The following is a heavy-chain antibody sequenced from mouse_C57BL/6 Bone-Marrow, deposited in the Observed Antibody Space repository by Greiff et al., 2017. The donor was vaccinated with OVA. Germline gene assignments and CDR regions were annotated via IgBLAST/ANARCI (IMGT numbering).Heavy chain of an antibody. CDR1: GYTFTTYP. V-gene: IGHV1-47*01. J-gene: IGHJ3*01. Sequence: QVQLQQSGAELVKPGASVKMSCKASGYTFTTYPIAWLKPNNGKSLEWIGNFHPYNDDTKYTEKFKGKATLTVEKSSSAFYLELSRLTSYDSAVYYCYRFAYWGQGTLVTVSA. CDR2: FHPYNDDT. CDR3: YRFAY.